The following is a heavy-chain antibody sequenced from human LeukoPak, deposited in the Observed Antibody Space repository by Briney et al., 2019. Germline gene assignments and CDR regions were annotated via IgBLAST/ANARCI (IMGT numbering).Heavy chain of an antibody. Sequence: GGSLRLSCAASGFTFRSHTMHWVRQAPGKGLEWVSSINSGSDYIYYADSLRGRFTISRDNAKNSLYLQMNSLGAEDTAVYYCARERYSRIWWDHMDVWGKGTTVTVSS. CDR1: GFTFRSHT. CDR3: ARERYSRIWWDHMDV. CDR2: INSGSDYI. J-gene: IGHJ6*03. D-gene: IGHD6-13*01. V-gene: IGHV3-21*01.